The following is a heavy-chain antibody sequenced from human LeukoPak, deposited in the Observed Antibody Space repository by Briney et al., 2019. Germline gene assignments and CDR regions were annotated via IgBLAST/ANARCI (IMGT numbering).Heavy chain of an antibody. D-gene: IGHD3-22*01. CDR2: ISGSGGST. J-gene: IGHJ3*02. CDR3: AKDQDRTITMIVVVITHAFDI. V-gene: IGHV3-23*01. CDR1: GFTFSSYA. Sequence: GGSLRLSCAASGFTFSSYAMSWVRQAPGKGLEWVSAISGSGGSTYYADSVKGRFTISRDNSKNTLYLQMNSLRAEDTAVYYCAKDQDRTITMIVVVITHAFDIWGQGTMVTVSS.